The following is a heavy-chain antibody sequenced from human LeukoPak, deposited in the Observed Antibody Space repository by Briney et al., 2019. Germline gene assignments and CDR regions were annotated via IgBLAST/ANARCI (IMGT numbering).Heavy chain of an antibody. V-gene: IGHV5-51*01. J-gene: IGHJ5*02. CDR2: IYPGDSDT. Sequence: EALKISRKGSGYSFTSYWIGWVRQMPGKGLEWMGIIYPGDSDTRYSPSFQGQVTISADKSISTAYVQWSSLKASDTAMYYCARHPPGYGVWFDPWGQGTLVTVSS. CDR3: ARHPPGYGVWFDP. CDR1: GYSFTSYW. D-gene: IGHD4-17*01.